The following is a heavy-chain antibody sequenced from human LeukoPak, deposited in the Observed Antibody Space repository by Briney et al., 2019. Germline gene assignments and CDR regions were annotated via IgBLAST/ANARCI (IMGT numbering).Heavy chain of an antibody. CDR1: AFTFSSYG. CDR2: ISYDGSNK. CDR3: AKDGWEIGLATGN. Sequence: GRSLRLSCAASAFTFSSYGMHWVRQAPGKGLEWVAVISYDGSNKYYADSVKGRLTISRDNSKNTLYLEMNSLTAEDTAVYFCAKDGWEIGLATGNWGEGTLVRVSS. V-gene: IGHV3-30*18. J-gene: IGHJ4*02. D-gene: IGHD1-26*01.